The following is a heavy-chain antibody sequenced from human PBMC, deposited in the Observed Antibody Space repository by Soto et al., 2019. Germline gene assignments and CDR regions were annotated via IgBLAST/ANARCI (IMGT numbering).Heavy chain of an antibody. Sequence: SETVSLTCAVSGGSMKNNDWWSWVRQSPGQGLEWIGEIHHTGDNKYNPSLRSRVTMSVDTSKTHVSLQLNSVTGADTAVYYCARGSALGTFGLDVWGLGTKVTGSS. CDR1: GGSMKNNDW. CDR3: ARGSALGTFGLDV. V-gene: IGHV4-4*02. D-gene: IGHD1-26*01. CDR2: IHHTGDN. J-gene: IGHJ6*02.